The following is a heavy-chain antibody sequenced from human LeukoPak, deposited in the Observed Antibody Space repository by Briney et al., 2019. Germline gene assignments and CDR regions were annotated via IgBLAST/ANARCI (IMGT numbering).Heavy chain of an antibody. J-gene: IGHJ6*02. V-gene: IGHV3-74*01. CDR3: ARDWFGESNTMDV. CDR1: GFTFSSYW. D-gene: IGHD3-10*01. CDR2: LNGDGTNI. Sequence: GGSLRLSCAASGFTFSSYWMHWVRQVPGKGLVWVSRLNGDGTNIIYADSVKGRFTISRDNSKNTLYLQMNSLRAEDTAVYYCARDWFGESNTMDVWGQGTTVTVSS.